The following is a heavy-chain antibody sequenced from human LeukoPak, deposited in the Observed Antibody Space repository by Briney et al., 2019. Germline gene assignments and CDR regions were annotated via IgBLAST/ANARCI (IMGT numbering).Heavy chain of an antibody. V-gene: IGHV3-23*01. J-gene: IGHJ4*02. CDR3: AKWKYSNSGIDDY. CDR1: GFTFSSYA. CDR2: ISGSGGNT. Sequence: GGSLRLPCAASGFTFSSYAMNWVRQAPGKGLEWVSTISGSGGNTDYADSVKGRFTISRDNSKNMLYLQMNSLRAEDTAVYYCAKWKYSNSGIDDYWGQGTLVTVSS. D-gene: IGHD6-6*01.